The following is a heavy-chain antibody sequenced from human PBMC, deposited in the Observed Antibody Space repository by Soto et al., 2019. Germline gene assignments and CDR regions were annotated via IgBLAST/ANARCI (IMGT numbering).Heavy chain of an antibody. Sequence: GESLKISCKGSGYSFTSYWIGWVRQMPGKGLEWMGIIYPGDSDTRYSPSFQGQVTISADKSISTAYLQWSSLKASDTTMYYWATTGCTNGVCYVDAFDIWGQGKMVTVSS. J-gene: IGHJ3*02. CDR2: IYPGDSDT. CDR1: GYSFTSYW. D-gene: IGHD2-8*01. CDR3: ATTGCTNGVCYVDAFDI. V-gene: IGHV5-51*01.